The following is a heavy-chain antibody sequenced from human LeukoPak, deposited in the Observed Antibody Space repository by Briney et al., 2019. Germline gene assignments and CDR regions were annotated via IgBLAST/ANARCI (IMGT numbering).Heavy chain of an antibody. J-gene: IGHJ4*02. CDR2: IYNSGST. Sequence: PSDTLSLTCTVSGGSIGSYFWTWLGQPPGKGLEWIGYIYNSGSTNYNPSLKSRVTISVDTSKNQFSLKLSSVTAADTAVYYCARARDGYNLDYWGQGTLVTVSS. CDR3: ARARDGYNLDY. V-gene: IGHV4-59*07. CDR1: GGSIGSYF. D-gene: IGHD5-24*01.